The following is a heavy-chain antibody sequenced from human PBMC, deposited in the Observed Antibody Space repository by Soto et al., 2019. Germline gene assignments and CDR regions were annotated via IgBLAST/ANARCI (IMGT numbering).Heavy chain of an antibody. CDR3: AKDLREMATIRPDY. CDR2: ISYDGIDK. V-gene: IGHV3-30*18. CDR1: GFTFSSFG. Sequence: QVQLVESGGGVVQPGGSLRLSCAASGFTFSSFGIHWVRQATGKGLEWVSVISYDGIDKNYGDSVKGRFTISRENSKNMVYLQMNSLRAEDTAVYYCAKDLREMATIRPDYWGQGILFTFSS. J-gene: IGHJ4*02. D-gene: IGHD5-12*01.